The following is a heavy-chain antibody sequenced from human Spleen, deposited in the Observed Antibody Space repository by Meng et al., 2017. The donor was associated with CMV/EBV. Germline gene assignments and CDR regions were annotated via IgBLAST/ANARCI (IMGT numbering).Heavy chain of an antibody. CDR3: ARASNSGRTYYYDSSGYYYGY. J-gene: IGHJ4*02. CDR2: IIPIFGTA. CDR1: YA. V-gene: IGHV1-69*05. D-gene: IGHD3-22*01. Sequence: YASSWVRQAPGQGLEWMGEIIPIFGTANYTQKFQGRATITTDESTSTAYMELSSLRSEDTAVYYCARASNSGRTYYYDSSGYYYGYWGQGTLVTVSS.